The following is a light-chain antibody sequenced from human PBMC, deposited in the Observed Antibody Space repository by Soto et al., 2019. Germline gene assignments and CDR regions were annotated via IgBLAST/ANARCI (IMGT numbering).Light chain of an antibody. Sequence: DIQLTQSPSTRSASVGDRVTITCRASQSISDSLAWYQQKPRKAPKLLIYEASSLKSGVPSRFSGSRSGTEYTLTISSLQPDDFATYYCQQYNGYWTFGQGTKVEIK. V-gene: IGKV1-5*03. CDR2: EAS. J-gene: IGKJ1*01. CDR3: QQYNGYWT. CDR1: QSISDS.